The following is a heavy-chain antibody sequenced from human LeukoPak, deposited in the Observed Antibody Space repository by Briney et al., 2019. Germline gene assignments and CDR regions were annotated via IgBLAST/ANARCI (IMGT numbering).Heavy chain of an antibody. V-gene: IGHV4-59*01. CDR3: ARGKATTGEPPYIDY. D-gene: IGHD7-27*01. J-gene: IGHJ4*02. CDR1: GGSISSYY. Sequence: PSETLSLTCTVSGGSISSYYWSWIRQPPGKGLEWIGYIYYSGSTNYNPSLKSRVTISVDTSKNQFSLKLSSVTAADTAVYYCARGKATTGEPPYIDYWGQGTLVTVSS. CDR2: IYYSGST.